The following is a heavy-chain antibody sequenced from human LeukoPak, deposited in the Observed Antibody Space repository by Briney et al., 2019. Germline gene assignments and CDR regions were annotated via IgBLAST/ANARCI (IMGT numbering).Heavy chain of an antibody. CDR1: GYSISSGYY. Sequence: SETLSLTCTVSGYSISSGYYWGWIRQPPGKGLEWIGSIYHSGSTYYNPSLKSRVTISVDTSKNQFSLKLSSVTAADTAVYYCARAGYYYDSSGYYYWYFDLWGRGTLVTVSS. J-gene: IGHJ2*01. D-gene: IGHD3-22*01. V-gene: IGHV4-38-2*02. CDR3: ARAGYYYDSSGYYYWYFDL. CDR2: IYHSGST.